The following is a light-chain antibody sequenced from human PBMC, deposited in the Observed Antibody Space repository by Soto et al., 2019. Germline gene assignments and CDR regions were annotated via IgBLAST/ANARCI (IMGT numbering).Light chain of an antibody. CDR3: QSYDKRVTAYV. V-gene: IGLV1-40*01. CDR2: GNG. Sequence: QSVLTQPPSVSGAPGQRVTVPCTGTSSNIGAGYEVHWYHQLPGTAPKLLVSGNGNRPSGVPDRLSASKSGTSASLAITGLQAEDEGPYFSQSYDKRVTAYVFGSGTKVTVL. CDR1: SSNIGAGYE. J-gene: IGLJ1*01.